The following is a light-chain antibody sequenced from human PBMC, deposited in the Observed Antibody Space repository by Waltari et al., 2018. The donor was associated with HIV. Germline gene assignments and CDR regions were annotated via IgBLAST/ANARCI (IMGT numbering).Light chain of an antibody. V-gene: IGKV3-20*01. CDR3: QQYGSSPCT. J-gene: IGKJ2*02. CDR2: GAS. CDR1: QSISSGY. Sequence: IVLTQSPATLSLSPGERATLSCRASQSISSGYLAWYQQRPGQPPRLLIYGASNRATGIPDRFSGSGSGTVFTLTITRMEPEDFAMYYCQQYGSSPCTFGLGTKLEI.